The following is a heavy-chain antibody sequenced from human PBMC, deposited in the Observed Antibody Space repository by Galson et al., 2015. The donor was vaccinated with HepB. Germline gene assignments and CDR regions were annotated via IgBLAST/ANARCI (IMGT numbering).Heavy chain of an antibody. CDR3: ARETGPVIVVDDAFDI. D-gene: IGHD3-22*01. Sequence: SLRLSCAASGFTFSDYYMSWIRQAPGKGLEWVSYISSSGSTIYYADSVKGRFTISRDNAKNSLYLQMNSLRAEDTAVYYCARETGPVIVVDDAFDIWGQGTMVTVSS. J-gene: IGHJ3*02. V-gene: IGHV3-11*01. CDR2: ISSSGSTI. CDR1: GFTFSDYY.